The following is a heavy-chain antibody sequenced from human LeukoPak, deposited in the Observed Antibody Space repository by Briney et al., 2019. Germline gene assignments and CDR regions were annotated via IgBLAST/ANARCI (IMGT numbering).Heavy chain of an antibody. J-gene: IGHJ5*02. CDR2: INHSGST. CDR3: ARGASRLKFDP. Sequence: SETLSLTCAVYGGSFSGYYWSWIRQPPGKGLEWIGEINHSGSTNYNPSLKSRVTIPVDTSKNQFSLKLSSVTAADTAVYYCARGASRLKFDPWGQGTLVTVSS. V-gene: IGHV4-34*01. CDR1: GGSFSGYY.